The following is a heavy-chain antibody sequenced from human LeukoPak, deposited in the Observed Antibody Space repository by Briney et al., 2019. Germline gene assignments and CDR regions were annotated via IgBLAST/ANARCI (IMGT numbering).Heavy chain of an antibody. CDR3: ARDLWDH. CDR1: GFTFSSYS. CDR2: ITSAGNFI. V-gene: IGHV3-21*01. Sequence: GGSLRLSCAASGFTFSSYSMNWVRQAPGKGLEWVSSITSAGNFIYYADSLRGRFTVSRDNAKNSLYLQMNRLRAEDTAMYYCARDLWDHWGQGTLVTVSS. J-gene: IGHJ4*02.